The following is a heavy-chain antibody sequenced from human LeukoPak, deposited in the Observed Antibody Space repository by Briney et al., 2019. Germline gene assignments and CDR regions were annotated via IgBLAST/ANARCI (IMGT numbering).Heavy chain of an antibody. CDR2: ISGSGGNT. J-gene: IGHJ5*02. CDR3: AKDPYNTAVANTNGWFDP. CDR1: GFTFSSYA. V-gene: IGHV3-23*01. D-gene: IGHD6-19*01. Sequence: GGSPRLSCAASGFTFSSYAMSWVRRAPGKGLEWVSSISGSGGNTYYAQSVKGRFTISRDNSENTLYLQMDTLRADDTALYFCAKDPYNTAVANTNGWFDPWGQGTLVTVSS.